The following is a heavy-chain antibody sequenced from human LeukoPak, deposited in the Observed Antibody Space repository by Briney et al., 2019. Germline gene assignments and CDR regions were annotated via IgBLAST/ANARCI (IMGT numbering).Heavy chain of an antibody. CDR1: GGSISSGSYY. CDR3: ARDCSGGSCYLVGDAFDI. J-gene: IGHJ3*02. D-gene: IGHD2-15*01. Sequence: PSQTLSLTCTVSGGSISSGSYYWSWIRQPAGKGLEWIGRIYTSGSTNYNPSLKSRVTISVDTSKNQFSLKLSSVTAADTAVYYCARDCSGGSCYLVGDAFDIWGQGIMVTVSS. V-gene: IGHV4-61*02. CDR2: IYTSGST.